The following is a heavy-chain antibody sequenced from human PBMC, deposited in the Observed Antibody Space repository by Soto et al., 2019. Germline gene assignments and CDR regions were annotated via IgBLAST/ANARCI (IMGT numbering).Heavy chain of an antibody. Sequence: QLQLKESGPGLVKPSETLSLTCSVSGGSISSTSYYWGWIRQPPGKGLEWIGSIYYDGRTYYNASLKSRITLSVDTSRSRFSLRLGSVTASDSAMYYCAASLRGIVVIDHFDFWGQGSLVIVSS. D-gene: IGHD3-22*01. J-gene: IGHJ4*02. V-gene: IGHV4-39*01. CDR3: AASLRGIVVIDHFDF. CDR2: IYYDGRT. CDR1: GGSISSTSYY.